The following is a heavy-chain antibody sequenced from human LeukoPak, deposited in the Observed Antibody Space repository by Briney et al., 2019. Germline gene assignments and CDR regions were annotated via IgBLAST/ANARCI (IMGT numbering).Heavy chain of an antibody. CDR3: ARHSGWYL. V-gene: IGHV3-30*03. CDR1: GFTFSSYG. J-gene: IGHJ5*02. D-gene: IGHD6-19*01. CDR2: ISYDGSNK. Sequence: GRSLRLSCAASGFTFSSYGMHWVRQAPGKGLEWVAVISYDGSNKYYADSVKGRFTISRDNSKNTLYLQMNSLRAEDTAVYYCARHSGWYLWGQGTLVTVSS.